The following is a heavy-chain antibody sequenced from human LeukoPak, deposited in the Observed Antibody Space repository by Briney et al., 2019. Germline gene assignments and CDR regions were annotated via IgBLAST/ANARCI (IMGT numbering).Heavy chain of an antibody. V-gene: IGHV3-53*01. D-gene: IGHD5-24*01. CDR1: GITLSSNY. CDR3: ARDGHNYYFDS. J-gene: IGHJ4*02. Sequence: GGSLRLSCAASGITLSSNYMSCVRQAPGKGLEWVSALYGGGSTFYADSVRGRVTISRDNSKNMMYLQVNSLRAEDTAVYYCARDGHNYYFDSWGQGTLVTVSS. CDR2: LYGGGST.